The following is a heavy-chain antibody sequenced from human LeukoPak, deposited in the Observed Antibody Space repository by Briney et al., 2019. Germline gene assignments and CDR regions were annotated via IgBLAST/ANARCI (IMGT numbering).Heavy chain of an antibody. CDR2: MKEDGSEI. J-gene: IGHJ4*02. D-gene: IGHD1-26*01. CDR3: VRGGATRGRFEN. V-gene: IGHV3-7*01. Sequence: GGSLRLSCAASGFPLNVQTMSWVRQAPGKGLDWVARMKEDGSEIYYVDSVKGRFTISRDNPKNSLYLQMNSLRAEDTAVYYCVRGGATRGRFENWGQGTLVTVSS. CDR1: GFPLNVQT.